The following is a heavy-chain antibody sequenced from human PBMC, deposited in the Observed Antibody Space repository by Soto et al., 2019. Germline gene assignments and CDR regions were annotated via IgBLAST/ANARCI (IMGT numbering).Heavy chain of an antibody. D-gene: IGHD1-26*01. V-gene: IGHV4-61*01. J-gene: IGHJ4*02. CDR1: GGSVNSDYSY. CDR3: AREYSNSPEAFDF. CDR2: IYNSGRT. Sequence: QVKLQESGPGLVKPSETLSLTCTVSGGSVNSDYSYWTWMRQPPGKGLEWIGYIYNSGRTNYNPSLKSRVSISMDTSRNQFSLKLTSVTAADTAVFYCAREYSNSPEAFDFWGQGSLVTVSS.